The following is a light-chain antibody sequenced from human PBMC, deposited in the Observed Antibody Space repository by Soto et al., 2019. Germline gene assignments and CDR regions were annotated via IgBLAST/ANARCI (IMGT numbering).Light chain of an antibody. CDR2: AAS. CDR1: QSISSY. V-gene: IGKV1-39*01. Sequence: DIQMTQSPSSLSASVGDRVTITCRASQSISSYLNWYQQKPGKAPKLLIYAASSLQSGVPSRFSGSGSGTDFTFTITNLQPEDFATYYCQHYDHVQVTFGQGTRLEIK. J-gene: IGKJ5*01. CDR3: QHYDHVQVT.